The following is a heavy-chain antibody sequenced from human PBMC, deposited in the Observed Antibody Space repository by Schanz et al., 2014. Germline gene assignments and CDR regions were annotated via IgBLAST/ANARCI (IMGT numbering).Heavy chain of an antibody. Sequence: EVRLVESGGGLVQPGGSLRLSCAASGFTFSSYAMSWVRQAPGKGLEWVSSISHSGGSTYYADSVKGRFTISRDNSKNTLYLQMNSLRAEDTAVYYCAKDSTHIDIVLVPTAIDYWGQGTLVTVSS. V-gene: IGHV3-23*04. CDR3: AKDSTHIDIVLVPTAIDY. CDR2: ISHSGGST. J-gene: IGHJ4*02. CDR1: GFTFSSYA. D-gene: IGHD2-2*01.